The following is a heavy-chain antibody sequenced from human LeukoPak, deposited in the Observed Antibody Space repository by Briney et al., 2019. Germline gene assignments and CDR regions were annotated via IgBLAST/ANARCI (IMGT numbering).Heavy chain of an antibody. CDR3: ARGSDGSGSSPYGY. CDR2: IKQDGSEK. V-gene: IGHV3-7*01. J-gene: IGHJ4*02. Sequence: PGGSLRLSCAASGFTFSSYWMSWVRQAPGKGLEWVANIKQDGSEKYYVDSVKGRFTISRDNAKNSLYLQMNSLRAEDTAVYYCARGSDGSGSSPYGYWGQGTLVTVSS. D-gene: IGHD3-10*01. CDR1: GFTFSSYW.